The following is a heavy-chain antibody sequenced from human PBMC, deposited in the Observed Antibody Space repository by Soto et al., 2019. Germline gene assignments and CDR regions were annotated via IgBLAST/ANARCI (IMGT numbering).Heavy chain of an antibody. CDR2: ISYDGSHE. D-gene: IGHD2-15*01. CDR1: GFTFSNYG. CDR3: AKDPKCCSLGSHFIVNWFDP. J-gene: IGHJ5*02. V-gene: IGHV3-30*18. Sequence: QVQLVESGGGLVQPGRSLRLSCAASGFTFSNYGMHWVRQTPGKRLEWVAVISYDGSHEFYTDSVKGRFTISRDNSKNTLYLQMNSLTTEDTPMYYCAKDPKCCSLGSHFIVNWFDPWGQGTLVTVAS.